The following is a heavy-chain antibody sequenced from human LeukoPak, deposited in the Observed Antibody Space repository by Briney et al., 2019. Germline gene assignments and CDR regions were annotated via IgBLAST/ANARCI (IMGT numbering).Heavy chain of an antibody. D-gene: IGHD3-22*01. CDR2: IYYSGTP. Sequence: PSETLSLTCTVSGGSISSSSNYWGWSRQPPGKGLEWIGSIYYSGTPYYSPSLRSRVTMSVDTSKNQFSLRLSSLTAADTAVYYCARRGDSNGSSLAAFDIWGQGTMVTVSS. V-gene: IGHV4-39*01. CDR1: GGSISSSSNY. CDR3: ARRGDSNGSSLAAFDI. J-gene: IGHJ3*02.